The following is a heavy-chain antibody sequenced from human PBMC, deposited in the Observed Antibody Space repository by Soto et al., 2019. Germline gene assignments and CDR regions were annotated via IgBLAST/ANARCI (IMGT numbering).Heavy chain of an antibody. J-gene: IGHJ4*02. CDR2: ISAYNGNT. V-gene: IGHV1-18*01. D-gene: IGHD6-19*01. Sequence: GASVKVSCKASGYTFTSYGISWVRQAPGQGLEWMGWISAYNGNTNYAQKLQGRVTMTTDTSTSTAYMELRSLRSDDTAVYYCARGRSSGWYGMDYFDYWGQGTLVTVSS. CDR1: GYTFTSYG. CDR3: ARGRSSGWYGMDYFDY.